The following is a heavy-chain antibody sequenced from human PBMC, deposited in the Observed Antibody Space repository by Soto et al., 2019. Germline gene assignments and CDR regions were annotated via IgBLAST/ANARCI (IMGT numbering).Heavy chain of an antibody. D-gene: IGHD6-19*01. CDR1: GFTFSSYA. Sequence: EVPLLESGGGLVQPGGSLRLSCAASGFTFSSYAMSWVRQAPGKGLEWVSAISGSGGSTYYADSVKGRFTISRDNSKTTLYLQMSSLRAEDTAVDYCAKDQWLAPEGYGMDVWGQGTTVTVSS. J-gene: IGHJ6*02. CDR2: ISGSGGST. V-gene: IGHV3-23*01. CDR3: AKDQWLAPEGYGMDV.